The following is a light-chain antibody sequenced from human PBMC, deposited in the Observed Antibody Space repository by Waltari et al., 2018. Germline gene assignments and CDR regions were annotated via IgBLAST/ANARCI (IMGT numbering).Light chain of an antibody. CDR1: QGISNY. J-gene: IGKJ1*01. V-gene: IGKV1-27*01. Sequence: DIQMTQSPSSLSASVGDRVTITCRASQGISNYLPWYQQKPGKVPKLLIYAASTLQSGVPSRFSGSGSGTDFTLSISSLQPEDVATYFCQKYYSAPWTFGQGTKVEIK. CDR2: AAS. CDR3: QKYYSAPWT.